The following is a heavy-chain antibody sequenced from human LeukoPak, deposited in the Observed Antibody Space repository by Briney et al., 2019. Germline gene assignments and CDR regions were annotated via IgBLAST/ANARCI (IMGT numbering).Heavy chain of an antibody. CDR1: GGSISNYY. V-gene: IGHV4-59*08. CDR3: ARXPWERGHWFDP. Sequence: SETLSLTCTVSGGSISNYYWNWIRQPPGKGLEWIGYIYHSGSTNYNPSLKSRVTISVDTSKNQFSLKLRSVTAADTAAYYCARXPWERGHWFDPRGQGTLVTVSS. CDR2: IYHSGST. D-gene: IGHD1-26*01. J-gene: IGHJ5*02.